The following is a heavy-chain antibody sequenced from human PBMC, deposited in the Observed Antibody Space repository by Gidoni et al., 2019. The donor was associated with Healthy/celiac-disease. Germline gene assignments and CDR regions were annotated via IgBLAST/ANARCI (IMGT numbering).Heavy chain of an antibody. J-gene: IGHJ3*02. CDR1: GFTVSSNY. D-gene: IGHD3-10*01. Sequence: EVQLVESGGGLVQPGGSLRLCCAASGFTVSSNYMSWVRQAPGKGLGWVSVIYSGGSTYYADSVKGRFTISRDNSKNTLYLQMNSLRAEDTAVYYCARDGLRSSDAFDIWDQGTMVTVSS. CDR2: IYSGGST. V-gene: IGHV3-66*02. CDR3: ARDGLRSSDAFDI.